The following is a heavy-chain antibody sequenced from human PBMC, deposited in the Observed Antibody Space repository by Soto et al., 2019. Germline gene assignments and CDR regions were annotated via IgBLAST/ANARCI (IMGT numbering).Heavy chain of an antibody. Sequence: SETLSLTCAVSGDSINNNYYWGWIRKPPGKGLEWIASIYNSVSTHYNPSLKSRVTISIDTSKNQFSLQLTSVTAADTAVYYCARGRMTYLWYGGNVDFDYWGQGTLVTVSS. CDR3: ARGRMTYLWYGGNVDFDY. D-gene: IGHD2-8*01. J-gene: IGHJ4*02. CDR1: GDSINNNYY. V-gene: IGHV4-38-2*01. CDR2: IYNSVST.